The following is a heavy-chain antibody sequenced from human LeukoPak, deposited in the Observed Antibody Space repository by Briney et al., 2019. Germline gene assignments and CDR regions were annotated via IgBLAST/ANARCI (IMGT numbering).Heavy chain of an antibody. CDR2: INHSGST. CDR3: ARDLGYCSGGSCYTQFDY. J-gene: IGHJ4*02. V-gene: IGHV4-34*01. Sequence: SETLSLTCAVYGGSFSGYYWSWIRQPPGKGLEWIGEINHSGSTNYNPSLKSRVTISVDTSKNQFSLKLSSVTAADTAVYYCARDLGYCSGGSCYTQFDYWGQGTLVTVSS. CDR1: GGSFSGYY. D-gene: IGHD2-15*01.